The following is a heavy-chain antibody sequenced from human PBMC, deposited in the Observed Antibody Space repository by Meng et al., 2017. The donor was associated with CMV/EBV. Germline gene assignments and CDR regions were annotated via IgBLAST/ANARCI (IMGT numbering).Heavy chain of an antibody. CDR2: IYSGGSST. CDR1: GFTFSSYA. V-gene: IGHV3-23*03. J-gene: IGHJ4*02. D-gene: IGHD3-3*01. CDR3: AKGKRFLEWLFDY. Sequence: GESLKISCAASGFTFSSYAMSWVRQAPGKGLEWVSVIYSGGSSTYYADSVKGRFTISRDNSKNTLYLQMNSLRAEDTAVYYCAKGKRFLEWLFDYWGQGTLVTVPS.